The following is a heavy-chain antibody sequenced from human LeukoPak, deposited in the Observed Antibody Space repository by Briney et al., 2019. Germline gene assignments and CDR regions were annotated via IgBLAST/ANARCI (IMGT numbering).Heavy chain of an antibody. D-gene: IGHD3-22*01. Sequence: GGSLRLSCAASGFTFSSYAMHWVRQAPGKGLEWVAVISYDGSNKYYADSVKGRFTISRDNSKNTLYLQMNSLRAEDTAVYYCARRNYYDSSLDYWGQGTLVTVSS. CDR3: ARRNYYDSSLDY. J-gene: IGHJ4*02. CDR2: ISYDGSNK. V-gene: IGHV3-30*04. CDR1: GFTFSSYA.